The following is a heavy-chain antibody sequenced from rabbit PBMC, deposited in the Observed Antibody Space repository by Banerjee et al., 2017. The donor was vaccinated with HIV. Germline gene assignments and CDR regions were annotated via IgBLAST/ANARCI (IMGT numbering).Heavy chain of an antibody. CDR1: GFTLSSYW. J-gene: IGHJ6*01. CDR2: IYADSGST. D-gene: IGHD4-2*01. Sequence: QSLEESGGDLVKPGASLTLTCTASGFTLSSYWICWVRQAPGKGLEWIACIYADSGSTYYATWAKGRFTISKASSTTVTLQMTSLTAADTATYFCARIVGSDYYYGMNLWGPGTLVTVS. V-gene: IGHV1S40*01. CDR3: ARIVGSDYYYGMNL.